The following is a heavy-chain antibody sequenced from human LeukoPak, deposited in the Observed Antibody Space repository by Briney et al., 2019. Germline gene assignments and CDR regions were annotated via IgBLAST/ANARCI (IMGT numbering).Heavy chain of an antibody. CDR1: GGSISSYY. V-gene: IGHV4-59*01. CDR3: ARVSPAVGAFDI. J-gene: IGHJ3*02. Sequence: PSETLSLTCTVSGGSISSYYWSWIRQPPGKGLECIVYFYYSGSNNFNPSLKSRVTISGDTSKNQFSLKLSSVTAADTAIYYCARVSPAVGAFDIWGRGTMVTVSS. D-gene: IGHD6-13*01. CDR2: FYYSGSN.